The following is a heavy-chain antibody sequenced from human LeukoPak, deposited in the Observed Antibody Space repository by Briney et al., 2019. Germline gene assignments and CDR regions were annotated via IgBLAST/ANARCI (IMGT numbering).Heavy chain of an antibody. V-gene: IGHV4-34*01. CDR2: INHSGST. D-gene: IGHD6-13*01. Sequence: SETLSLTCAVYGGSFSGYYWSWLRQPPGKGLEWIGEINHSGSTNYNPSLKSRVTISVDTSKNQFSLKLSSVTAADTAVYYCARGGEQQLVPGGYYYYYMDVWGKGTTVTVSS. CDR3: ARGGEQQLVPGGYYYYYMDV. J-gene: IGHJ6*03. CDR1: GGSFSGYY.